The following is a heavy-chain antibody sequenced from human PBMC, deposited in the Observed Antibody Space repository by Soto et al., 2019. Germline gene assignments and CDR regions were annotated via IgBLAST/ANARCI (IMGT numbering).Heavy chain of an antibody. V-gene: IGHV1-69*12. J-gene: IGHJ6*02. Sequence: QVQLVQSGAEVKKPGSSVKVSCKASGGTFSSYAISWVRQAPGQGLEWMGGIIPIFRTADYAQKFQGRVTITEDDSTSTPYMEPCSLSAEDTVVYYCASAEPQRYYYGLDVWGQGTTVTVSS. CDR2: IIPIFRTA. CDR1: GGTFSSYA. CDR3: ASAEPQRYYYGLDV. D-gene: IGHD6-25*01.